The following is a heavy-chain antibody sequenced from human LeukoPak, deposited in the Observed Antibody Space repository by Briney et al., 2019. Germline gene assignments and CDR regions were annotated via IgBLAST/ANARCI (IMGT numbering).Heavy chain of an antibody. D-gene: IGHD3-3*01. V-gene: IGHV3-7*03. J-gene: IGHJ4*02. CDR3: ATSKLEWLFNFYY. CDR2: IRQDGNEK. Sequence: WGSLRLSCAASGLTFSSYWMSWVRQAPGKGLEWVANIRQDGNEKYYVDSVKGRFIISRDNAKNSLYLQINSLRAEDTAVYFCATSKLEWLFNFYYWGQGTLVTVSS. CDR1: GLTFSSYW.